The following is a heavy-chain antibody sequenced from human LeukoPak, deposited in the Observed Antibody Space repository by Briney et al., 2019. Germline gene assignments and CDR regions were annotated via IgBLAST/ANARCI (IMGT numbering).Heavy chain of an antibody. CDR2: IYSSGST. J-gene: IGHJ5*02. V-gene: IGHV4-59*08. CDR1: GDSISLYY. D-gene: IGHD3-22*01. CDR3: ARVTYDSTGRRWFDP. Sequence: SVTLSLTCTVSGDSISLYYWTWIRQPPGKGLEWIAYIYSSGSTSYNPSLKSRVSVSVDTSKTQFSLKLSSVTAADTAVYYCARVTYDSTGRRWFDPWGQGTLVTVSA.